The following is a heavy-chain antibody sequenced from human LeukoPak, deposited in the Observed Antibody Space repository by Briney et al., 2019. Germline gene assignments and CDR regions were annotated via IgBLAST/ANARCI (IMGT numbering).Heavy chain of an antibody. V-gene: IGHV3-7*03. CDR1: GFTFSNYW. J-gene: IGHJ4*02. Sequence: GGSLRLSCAASGFTFSNYWMTWVRQAPGKGLEWVANIRQDGTEKKYVDSVKGRFTISRDNAKRSVYLQMNSLRAEDTAVYYCAKGELHFNTCSFDYWGQGTLVTVSS. CDR3: AKGELHFNTCSFDY. CDR2: IRQDGTEK. D-gene: IGHD1-26*01.